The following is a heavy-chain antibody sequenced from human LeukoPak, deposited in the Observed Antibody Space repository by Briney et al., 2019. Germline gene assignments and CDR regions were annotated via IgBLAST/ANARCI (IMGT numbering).Heavy chain of an antibody. CDR1: VFIFSSYS. CDR2: ISYDGSNK. V-gene: IGHV3-30-3*01. CDR3: ARDLTGASDY. J-gene: IGHJ4*02. D-gene: IGHD1-26*01. Sequence: PGGSVKLSCAASVFIFSSYSIYWVRHAPCKGLEWVAVISYDGSNKYYADSVKGRFTISRDNSKNTLYLQMNSLRAEDTAVYYCARDLTGASDYWGQGTLVTVSS.